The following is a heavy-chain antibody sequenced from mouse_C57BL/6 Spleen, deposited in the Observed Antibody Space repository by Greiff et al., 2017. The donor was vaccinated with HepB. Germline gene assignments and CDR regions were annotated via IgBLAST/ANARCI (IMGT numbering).Heavy chain of an antibody. D-gene: IGHD2-4*01. V-gene: IGHV14-4*01. CDR1: GFNIKDDY. CDR3: TGSIYYDYDTAY. CDR2: IDPENGDT. Sequence: VQLQQSGAELVRPGASVKLSCTASGFNIKDDYMHWVKQRPEQGLEWIGWIDPENGDTEYASKFQGKATITADTSSNTAYLQLSSLTSEDTAVYYCTGSIYYDYDTAYWGQGTLVTVSA. J-gene: IGHJ3*01.